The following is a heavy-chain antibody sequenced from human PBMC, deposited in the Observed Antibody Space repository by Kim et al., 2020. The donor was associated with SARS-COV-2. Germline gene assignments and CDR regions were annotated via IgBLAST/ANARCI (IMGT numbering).Heavy chain of an antibody. J-gene: IGHJ6*02. CDR1: GFTFSDYY. CDR3: ARDGGYSSSWYPIYYYGMDV. V-gene: IGHV3-11*04. Sequence: GGSLRLSCAASGFTFSDYYMSWIRQAPGKGLEWVSYISSSGSTIYYADSVKGRFTISRDNAKNSLYLQMNSLRAEDTAVYYCARDGGYSSSWYPIYYYGMDVWGQGTTVTVSS. CDR2: ISSSGSTI. D-gene: IGHD6-13*01.